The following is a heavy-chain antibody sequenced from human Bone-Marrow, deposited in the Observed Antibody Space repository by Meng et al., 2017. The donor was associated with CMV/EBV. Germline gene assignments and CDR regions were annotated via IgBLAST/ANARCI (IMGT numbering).Heavy chain of an antibody. J-gene: IGHJ4*02. V-gene: IGHV4-34*01. D-gene: IGHD2-2*01. CDR2: INHSGST. Sequence: GQLEQWGTGLLKPSATRSLTCACYGRYFSGYYWGWIRQPPGKGLEWIGEINHSGSTNYNPSLKRRVTISVDTSKNQFSLKLSSVTAAETAVYYCARGYCSSTSCLIDYWGQGTLVTVSS. CDR3: ARGYCSSTSCLIDY. CDR1: GRYFSGYY.